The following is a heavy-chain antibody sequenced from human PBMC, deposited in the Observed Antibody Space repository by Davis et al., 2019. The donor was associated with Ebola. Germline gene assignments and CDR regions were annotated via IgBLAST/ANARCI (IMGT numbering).Heavy chain of an antibody. Sequence: GSLRLSCTVSGGSISTYYWSWIRQPPGKGLEWIGNIYYSGSTNYNPSLESRVTISVDTSKNQFSLKLSSVTAADTAVYYCARHKGLDPWGQGALVTVSS. V-gene: IGHV4-59*08. CDR3: ARHKGLDP. J-gene: IGHJ5*02. CDR1: GGSISTYY. CDR2: IYYSGST.